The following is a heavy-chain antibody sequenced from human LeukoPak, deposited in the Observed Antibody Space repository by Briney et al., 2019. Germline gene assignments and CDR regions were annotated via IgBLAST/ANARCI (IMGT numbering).Heavy chain of an antibody. Sequence: SVKVSCKASAGTFNTYAISWVRQAPGQGLEWMGRITPLSATPSQSQWIQGRVTITADISTNTVSLDLSSLRSEDTALYFCAGDPPGTPVGFDVWGQGTMVTVSS. J-gene: IGHJ3*01. V-gene: IGHV1-69*06. CDR1: AGTFNTYA. CDR2: ITPLSATP. CDR3: AGDPPGTPVGFDV. D-gene: IGHD3-10*01.